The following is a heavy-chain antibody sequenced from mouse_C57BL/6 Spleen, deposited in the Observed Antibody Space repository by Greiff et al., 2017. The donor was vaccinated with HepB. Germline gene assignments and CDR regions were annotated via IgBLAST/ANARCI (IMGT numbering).Heavy chain of an antibody. CDR3: AKEIYDGYFYYAMDY. CDR1: GFSLTSYG. Sequence: VKLMESGPGLVQPSQSLSITCTVSGFSLTSYGVHWVRQSPGKGLEWLGVIWRGGSTDYNAAFMSRLSITKDNSKSQVFFKMNSLQADDTAIYYCAKEIYDGYFYYAMDYWGQGTSVTVSS. J-gene: IGHJ4*01. CDR2: IWRGGST. V-gene: IGHV2-5*01. D-gene: IGHD2-3*01.